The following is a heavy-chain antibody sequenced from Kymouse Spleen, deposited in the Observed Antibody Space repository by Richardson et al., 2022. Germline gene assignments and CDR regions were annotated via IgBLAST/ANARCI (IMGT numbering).Heavy chain of an antibody. CDR2: IYYSGST. CDR3: ARQGRYFDWYYFDY. Sequence: QLQLQESGPGLVKPSETLSLTCTVSGGSISSSSYYWGWIRQPPGKGLEWIGSIYYSGSTYYNPSLKSRVTISVDTSKNQFSLKLSSVTAADTAVYYCARQGRYFDWYYFDYWGQGTLVTVSS. D-gene: IGHD3-9*01. V-gene: IGHV4-39*01. J-gene: IGHJ4*02. CDR1: GGSISSSSYY.